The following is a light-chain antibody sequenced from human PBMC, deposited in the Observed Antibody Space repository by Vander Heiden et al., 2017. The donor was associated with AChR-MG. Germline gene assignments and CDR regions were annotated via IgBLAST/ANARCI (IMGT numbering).Light chain of an antibody. CDR2: RNN. J-gene: IGLJ3*02. Sequence: QAGLTQPPSVSKGLRQTAPLTCTGNSNIVGNQGAAWLQQHQGHPPKLLSYRNNNRPSGISERFSASRSGNTASLTITGLQPEDEADYYCSALDSSLSAHVFGGGTKLTVL. CDR1: SNIVGNQG. V-gene: IGLV10-54*02. CDR3: SALDSSLSAHV.